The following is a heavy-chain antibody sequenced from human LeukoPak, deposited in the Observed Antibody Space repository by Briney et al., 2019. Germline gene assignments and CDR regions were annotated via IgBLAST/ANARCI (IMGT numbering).Heavy chain of an antibody. D-gene: IGHD6-13*01. J-gene: IGHJ6*02. CDR2: IRYDGSNK. CDR1: GFTFSSYG. Sequence: GGSLRLSCAASGFTFSSYGMHWVRQAPGKGLEWVAFIRYDGSNKYYADSVKGRFTISRDNSKNTLYLQMNSLRAEDTAAYYCAKDQQQLRASYYGMDVWGQGTTVTVSS. V-gene: IGHV3-30*02. CDR3: AKDQQQLRASYYGMDV.